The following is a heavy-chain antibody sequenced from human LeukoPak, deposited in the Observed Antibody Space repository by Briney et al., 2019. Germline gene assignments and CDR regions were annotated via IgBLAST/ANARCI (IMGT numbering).Heavy chain of an antibody. J-gene: IGHJ4*02. Sequence: SETLSLTCTVSGGHISSTNSYWGWIRQPPGKGLEWIGSIYYSGSTHYNPSLKSRVSISVDTSRSEFSLRLRSVTAGDTAIYYCARNRSDCSSGSCSFTGFDSWGEGILVTVSS. V-gene: IGHV4-39*01. D-gene: IGHD2-15*01. CDR3: ARNRSDCSSGSCSFTGFDS. CDR1: GGHISSTNSY. CDR2: IYYSGST.